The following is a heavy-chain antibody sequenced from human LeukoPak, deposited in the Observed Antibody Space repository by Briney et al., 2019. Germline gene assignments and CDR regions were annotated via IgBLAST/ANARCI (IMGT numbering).Heavy chain of an antibody. CDR2: IYSGGST. CDR1: GFTVSSNY. D-gene: IGHD3-10*01. CDR3: ARVRGSPYSYYYMDV. Sequence: GGSLRLSCAASGFTVSSNYMSWVRQAPGKGLEWVSVIYSGGSTYYADSVKGRFTISRDNSKNTLYLQMNILSAEDTAVSYCARVRGSPYSYYYMDVWGKGTTVTVSS. V-gene: IGHV3-53*01. J-gene: IGHJ6*03.